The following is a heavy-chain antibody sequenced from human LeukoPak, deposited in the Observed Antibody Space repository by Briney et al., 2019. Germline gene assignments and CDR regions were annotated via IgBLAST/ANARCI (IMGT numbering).Heavy chain of an antibody. CDR3: AKPPIVVPAAVCFDY. J-gene: IGHJ4*02. CDR2: ISGSGGST. CDR1: GFTFSSYA. D-gene: IGHD2-2*01. V-gene: IGHV3-23*01. Sequence: GASLRLSCAASGFTFSSYAMSWVRQAPGKGLEWVSAISGSGGSTYYADSVKGRFTISRDNSKNTLYLQTNSLRAEDTAVYYCAKPPIVVPAAVCFDYWGQGTLVTVSS.